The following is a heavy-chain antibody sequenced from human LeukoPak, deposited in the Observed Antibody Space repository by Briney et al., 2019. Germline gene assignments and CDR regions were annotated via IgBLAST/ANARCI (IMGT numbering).Heavy chain of an antibody. J-gene: IGHJ4*02. V-gene: IGHV3-23*01. Sequence: PGGSLRLSCASSGFTFSNHGMNWVRQAPGKGLDWLSGISPRGGGTYYADSVKGRFTISRDDSKSTLSLQMNSLRVEDTAVYYCARDLAWGAFDYWGQGTLVTVSS. CDR1: GFTFSNHG. CDR2: ISPRGGGT. D-gene: IGHD7-27*01. CDR3: ARDLAWGAFDY.